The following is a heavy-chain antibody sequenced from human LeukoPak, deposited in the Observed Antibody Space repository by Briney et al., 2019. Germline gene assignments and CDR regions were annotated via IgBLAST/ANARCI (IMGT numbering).Heavy chain of an antibody. D-gene: IGHD3-22*01. CDR3: AGRTYDSSGYYYYFDY. Sequence: SETLSLTCAVYGGSFSGYYWSWIRQPPGKGLEWIGEINHSGSTNNNPSLKSRVTISVDTSKNQFSLKLSSVTAADTAVYYCAGRTYDSSGYYYYFDYWGQGTLVTVSS. J-gene: IGHJ4*02. V-gene: IGHV4-34*01. CDR2: INHSGST. CDR1: GGSFSGYY.